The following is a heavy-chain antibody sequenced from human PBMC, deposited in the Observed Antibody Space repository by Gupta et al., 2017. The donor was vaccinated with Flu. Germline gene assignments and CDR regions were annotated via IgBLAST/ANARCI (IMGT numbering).Heavy chain of an antibody. CDR2: INHSGST. V-gene: IGHV4-34*01. CDR3: ARGLGGGYDFDHRTFYGMDV. J-gene: IGHJ6*02. CDR1: GGSFSGYY. Sequence: QVQLQQWGAGLLKPSETLSLTCAVYGGSFSGYYWSWLRQPPGKGLEWIGEINHSGSTNYNPSLKSRVTISVDTSKNQFSLKLSSVTAADTAVYYCARGLGGGYDFDHRTFYGMDVWGQGTTVTVSS. D-gene: IGHD5-12*01.